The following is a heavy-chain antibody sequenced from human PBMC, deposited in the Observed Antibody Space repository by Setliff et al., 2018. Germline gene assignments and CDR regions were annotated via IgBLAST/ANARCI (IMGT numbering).Heavy chain of an antibody. CDR3: ARTGELELRGEGYFDY. D-gene: IGHD1-7*01. CDR1: GYTFTSYG. J-gene: IGHJ4*02. V-gene: IGHV1-18*01. CDR2: ISAYNGNT. Sequence: ASVKVSCKASGYTFTSYGISWVRQAPGQGLEWMGWISAYNGNTNYAQKLQGRVTMTTDTSTSTAYMELRSLRSDDTAVYYCARTGELELRGEGYFDYWGQGTLVTVSS.